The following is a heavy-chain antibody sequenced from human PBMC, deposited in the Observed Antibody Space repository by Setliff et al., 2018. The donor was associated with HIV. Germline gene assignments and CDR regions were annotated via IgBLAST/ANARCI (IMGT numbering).Heavy chain of an antibody. CDR2: MNPNSGNT. CDR1: GYIFTTHD. CDR3: ARAPAKKAGTGFDY. V-gene: IGHV1-8*02. Sequence: ASVKVSCKASGYIFTTHDINWVRQATGQGLEWMGWMNPNSGNTGYVQKFKGRVTLTMNTSISTAYMRLSSLGSEDTAMYYCARAPAKKAGTGFDYWGQGTLVTVSS. J-gene: IGHJ4*02. D-gene: IGHD6-19*01.